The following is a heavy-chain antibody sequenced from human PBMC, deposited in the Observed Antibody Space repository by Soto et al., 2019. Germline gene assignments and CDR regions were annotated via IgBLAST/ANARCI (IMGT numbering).Heavy chain of an antibody. D-gene: IGHD3-3*01. Sequence: GASVKVSCKASGGTFSSYAISWVRQAPGQGFEWMGGIIPIFGTANYAQKFQGRVTITADESTSTAYMELSSLRSEDTAVYYCARGQLRFLEWSKNWFDPWGQGTLVTVSS. CDR2: IIPIFGTA. J-gene: IGHJ5*02. CDR1: GGTFSSYA. V-gene: IGHV1-69*13. CDR3: ARGQLRFLEWSKNWFDP.